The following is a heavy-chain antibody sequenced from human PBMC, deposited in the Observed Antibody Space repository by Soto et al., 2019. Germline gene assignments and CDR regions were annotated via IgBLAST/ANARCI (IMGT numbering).Heavy chain of an antibody. J-gene: IGHJ6*01. D-gene: IGHD2-2*01. V-gene: IGHV1-69*01. CDR2: IIPIFGTA. Sequence: SVKRSCKAAAGTFSSYAISWVRQAPGQGHEWMRGIIPIFGTANYAQKFQGRVTITADESTSTAYMELSRLRSEDTAVYYCASPFKLNLYHRYVLAVQGPGTTDIVST. CDR1: AGTFSSYA. CDR3: ASPFKLNLYHRYVLAV.